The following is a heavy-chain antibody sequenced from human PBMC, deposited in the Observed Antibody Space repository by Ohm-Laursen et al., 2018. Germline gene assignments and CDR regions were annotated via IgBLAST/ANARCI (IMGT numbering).Heavy chain of an antibody. Sequence: ESLKISCKGSGQSFNSYGIDWVRQVPGKGLEWMGIIHPGDSDTRYSPSFQGQVIISADESISTAYLQWSSLKSSDSAIYYCARRGVPYSGDYWGQGTQVTVSS. CDR2: IHPGDSDT. J-gene: IGHJ4*02. CDR3: ARRGVPYSGDY. V-gene: IGHV5-51*01. D-gene: IGHD2-21*01. CDR1: GQSFNSYG.